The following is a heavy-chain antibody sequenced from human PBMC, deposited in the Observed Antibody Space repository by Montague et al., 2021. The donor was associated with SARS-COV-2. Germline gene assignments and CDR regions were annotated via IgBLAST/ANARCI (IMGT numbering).Heavy chain of an antibody. CDR1: GYTFTSYG. CDR3: ARDRPYLWFGDEFQPEYLHY. V-gene: IGHV1-18*01. CDR2: ISAYNGNT. D-gene: IGHD3-10*01. J-gene: IGHJ1*01. Sequence: SVKVSCKASGYTFTSYGISWVRQAPGQGLEWMGWISAYNGNTEYAQRLQGRVTMIKDTSTSTAYMELRSLRSDDTAVYYCARDRPYLWFGDEFQPEYLHYWGQGTLVIVSS.